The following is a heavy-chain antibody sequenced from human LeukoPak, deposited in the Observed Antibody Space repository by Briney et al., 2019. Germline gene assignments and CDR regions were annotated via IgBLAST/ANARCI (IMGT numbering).Heavy chain of an antibody. CDR1: GFTVNSNY. J-gene: IGHJ4*02. Sequence: PGGSLRLSCAASGFTVNSNYMSWVRQAPGKGLEWVSVIYTGGTTDYADSVKGRLTISRDNSKNTLFLQMNSLRAEDTAVYYCARLPKTTYFDYWGQGTLVTVSS. CDR3: ARLPKTTYFDY. CDR2: IYTGGTT. D-gene: IGHD4-11*01. V-gene: IGHV3-53*01.